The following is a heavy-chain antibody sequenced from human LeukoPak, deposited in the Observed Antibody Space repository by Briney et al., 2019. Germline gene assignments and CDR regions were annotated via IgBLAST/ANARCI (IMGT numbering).Heavy chain of an antibody. D-gene: IGHD5-18*01. V-gene: IGHV2-70*04. CDR1: GFSLSTSGMR. J-gene: IGHJ4*02. CDR2: IDWDDDK. CDR3: ARCARGYSYGYFDY. Sequence: SGPTLVNPTQTLTLTCTFSGFSLSTSGMRVSWIRQPPGKALEWLARIDWDDDKFYSTSLKTRLTISKDTSKNQVVLTMTNMDPVATATYYCARCARGYSYGYFDYWGQGTLVTVSS.